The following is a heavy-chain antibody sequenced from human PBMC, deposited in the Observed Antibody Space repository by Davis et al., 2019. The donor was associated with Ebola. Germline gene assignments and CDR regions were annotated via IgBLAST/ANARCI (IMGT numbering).Heavy chain of an antibody. CDR2: IYPDDSDT. J-gene: IGHJ3*02. Sequence: TVSCKASGYRFTNYWIGWVRQMPGRGLQWMGIIYPDDSDTTYSPSFQGQITISADRSISTAYLQWSSLKASDTAMYYCARVMVVVPAHNAFDIWGQGTMVTVSS. CDR1: GYRFTNYW. D-gene: IGHD2-2*01. CDR3: ARVMVVVPAHNAFDI. V-gene: IGHV5-51*01.